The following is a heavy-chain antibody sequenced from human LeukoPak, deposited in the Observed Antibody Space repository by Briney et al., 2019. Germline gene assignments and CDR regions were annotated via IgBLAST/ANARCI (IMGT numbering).Heavy chain of an antibody. CDR3: ARYTYYAILTGRDY. CDR2: IYYSGST. V-gene: IGHV4-39*01. CDR1: DGSISSSSYY. D-gene: IGHD3-9*01. Sequence: SETLSLTCTVSDGSISSSSYYWGWIRQPPGKGLEWIGSIYYSGSTYYNPSLKSRVTISVDTSKNQFSLKLSSVTAADTAVYYCARYTYYAILTGRDYWGQGTLVTVSS. J-gene: IGHJ4*02.